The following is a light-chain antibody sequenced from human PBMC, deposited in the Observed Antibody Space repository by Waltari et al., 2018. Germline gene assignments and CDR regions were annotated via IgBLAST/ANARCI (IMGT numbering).Light chain of an antibody. J-gene: IGLJ1*01. CDR2: EVS. V-gene: IGLV2-14*01. CDR1: SSDVGGYNH. Sequence: QSALTQAASVSGSPGQSITISCTGTSSDVGGYNHVSWYQHHPGKAHNLIISEVSNRHSGVSYRFSGSKSGNTASLTISVLQAEDEADYYCSSYTSSSIPYVVGTGTKVTVL. CDR3: SSYTSSSIPYV.